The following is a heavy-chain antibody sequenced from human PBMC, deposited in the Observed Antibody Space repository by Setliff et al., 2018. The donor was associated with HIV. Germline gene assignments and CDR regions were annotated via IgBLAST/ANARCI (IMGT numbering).Heavy chain of an antibody. CDR2: LYYSGNT. J-gene: IGHJ5*02. CDR1: GASVNSHY. Sequence: PSETLSLTCTVSGASVNSHYWAWIRQPPGKGLEWIGSLYYSGNTSYNPSLKSRVTISADTSKNQFSLKLRSVTAADTAVYYCAGVLSSGYYDGPWGQGTLVTVSS. V-gene: IGHV4-59*02. CDR3: AGVLSSGYYDGP. D-gene: IGHD3-22*01.